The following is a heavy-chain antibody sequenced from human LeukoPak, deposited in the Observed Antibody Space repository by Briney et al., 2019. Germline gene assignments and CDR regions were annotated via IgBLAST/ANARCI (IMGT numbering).Heavy chain of an antibody. CDR2: ISGSGGST. J-gene: IGHJ4*02. V-gene: IGHV3-23*01. D-gene: IGHD1-26*01. CDR3: AKDAGPSGSYEDN. CDR1: GFTFSSYA. Sequence: GGSLRLSCAASGFTFSSYAMSWVRQAPGKGLEWVSAISGSGGSTYYADSVKGRFTISRDNSNNTLYLQMNSLRDEDTALYYCAKDAGPSGSYEDNWGQGALVTVSS.